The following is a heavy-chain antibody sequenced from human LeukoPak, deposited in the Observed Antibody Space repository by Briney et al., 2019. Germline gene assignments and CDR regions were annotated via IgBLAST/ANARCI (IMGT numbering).Heavy chain of an antibody. CDR3: ARAGGYCSSTSCYLDGDY. CDR1: GDSVSSNSAA. J-gene: IGHJ4*02. Sequence: SQTLSLTCAISGDSVSSNSAAWNWIRQSPSRGLEWLGRTYYRSKWYNDYAVSVKSRITINPDTSKNQFSLQLDSVTPEDTAVYYCARAGGYCSSTSCYLDGDYWGQGTLVTVSS. V-gene: IGHV6-1*01. D-gene: IGHD2-2*01. CDR2: TYYRSKWYN.